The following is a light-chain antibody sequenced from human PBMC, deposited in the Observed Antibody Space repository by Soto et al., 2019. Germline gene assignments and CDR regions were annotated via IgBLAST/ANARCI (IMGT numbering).Light chain of an antibody. CDR1: QSLLHSNGYNY. CDR3: MQTLQTPYT. J-gene: IGKJ2*01. V-gene: IGKV2-28*01. Sequence: DIVMTQSPLSLPVTPGEPASISCRSSQSLLHSNGYNYLGWYLQKPGQSPQLLIYLGSNRASGVPYRFSGSGSGTDFTLKISRVEAEDVGVYYCMQTLQTPYTFGQGTKLEIK. CDR2: LGS.